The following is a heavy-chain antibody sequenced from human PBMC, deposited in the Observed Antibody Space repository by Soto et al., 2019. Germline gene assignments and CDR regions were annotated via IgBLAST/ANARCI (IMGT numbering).Heavy chain of an antibody. CDR1: GVTFXSYA. J-gene: IGHJ6*02. CDR2: IIPIFGTA. CDR3: ARDLGSGSYYFLYRPALYGMDV. D-gene: IGHD3-10*01. Sequence: GASVKVSCKASGVTFXSYAISWVRQAPGQGLEWMGGIIPIFGTANYAQKFQGRVTITADESTSTAYMELSSLRSEDTAVYYCARDLGSGSYYFLYRPALYGMDVWGQGTTVTVSS. V-gene: IGHV1-69*13.